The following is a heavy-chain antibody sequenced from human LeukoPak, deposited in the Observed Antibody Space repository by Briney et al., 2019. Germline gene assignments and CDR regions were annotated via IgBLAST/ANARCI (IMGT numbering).Heavy chain of an antibody. J-gene: IGHJ4*02. CDR2: ISSSSSTI. CDR3: ARSGSYDC. V-gene: IGHV3-48*01. D-gene: IGHD1-26*01. Sequence: PGGSLRLSCAASGFTFSSYSMSWVRQAPGKGLEWVSYISSSSSTIYYADSVKGRFTISRDNAKNSLYLQMNSLRAEDTAVYYCARSGSYDCWGQGTQVTVSS. CDR1: GFTFSSYS.